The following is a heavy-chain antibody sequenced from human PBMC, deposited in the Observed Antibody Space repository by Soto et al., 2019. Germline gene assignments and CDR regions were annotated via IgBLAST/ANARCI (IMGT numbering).Heavy chain of an antibody. CDR2: ISGSGGST. CDR1: GFAFSSYA. V-gene: IGHV3-23*01. D-gene: IGHD3-3*01. Sequence: GGSLRLSCAASGFAFSSYAMSWVRQAPGKGLEWVSAISGSGGSTYYADSVKGRFTISRDNSKNTLYLQMNSLRAEDTAVYYCAKYYDFWSGYLFDYWGQGTLVTVSS. J-gene: IGHJ4*02. CDR3: AKYYDFWSGYLFDY.